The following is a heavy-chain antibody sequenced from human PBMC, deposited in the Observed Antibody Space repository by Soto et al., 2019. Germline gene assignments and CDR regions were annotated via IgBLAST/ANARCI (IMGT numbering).Heavy chain of an antibody. CDR2: IYYSGST. J-gene: IGHJ4*02. CDR1: GGSISSSSYD. V-gene: IGHV4-39*01. D-gene: IGHD3-22*01. Sequence: TLSVTCTVAGGSISSSSYDWGWIRQPPWRGLEWIGSIYYSGSTYYNPSLKSRVTISVDTSKNQFSLKLSSVTAADTAVYYCARRRREYYHSSGYYYFDYWGQGTLVTVS. CDR3: ARRRREYYHSSGYYYFDY.